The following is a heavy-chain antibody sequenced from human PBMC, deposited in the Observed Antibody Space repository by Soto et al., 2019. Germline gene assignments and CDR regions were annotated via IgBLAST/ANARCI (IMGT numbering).Heavy chain of an antibody. V-gene: IGHV3-21*01. D-gene: IGHD6-19*01. CDR2: ISSSSSYI. Sequence: PGGSLRLSCAASGFTFSSYSMNWVRQAPGKGLEWVSSISSSSSYIYYADSVKGRFTISRDNAKNSPYLQMNSLRAEDTAVYYCVPVGSSGREYFQHWGQGTLVTVSS. J-gene: IGHJ1*01. CDR3: VPVGSSGREYFQH. CDR1: GFTFSSYS.